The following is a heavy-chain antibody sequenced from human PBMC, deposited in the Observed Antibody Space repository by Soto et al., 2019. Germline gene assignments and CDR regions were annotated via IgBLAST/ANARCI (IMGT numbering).Heavy chain of an antibody. D-gene: IGHD3-10*01. Sequence: QVQLQESGPGLVKPSQTLSLTCTVSGGSITSGDYYWSWIRQPPGKGLEWIGYIYYSGSTYYNPSLKGRVTISVDTSKNQFSLKLSSGTAADTAVYYCARAQGSGFLVSWGQGTLVTVSS. J-gene: IGHJ4*02. CDR3: ARAQGSGFLVS. CDR2: IYYSGST. CDR1: GGSITSGDYY. V-gene: IGHV4-30-4*01.